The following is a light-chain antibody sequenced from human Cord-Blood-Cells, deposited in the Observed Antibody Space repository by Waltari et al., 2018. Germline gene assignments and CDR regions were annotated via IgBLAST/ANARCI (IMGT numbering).Light chain of an antibody. CDR2: EGS. CDR3: CSYAGSSTLV. J-gene: IGLJ2*01. Sequence: QPALTQPAPVYGSPGQSLTISGTVTTSDVGSYNLVSWYQQHPGKAPKLMIYEGSKRPSGVSNRFSGSKSGNTASLTISGLQAEDEADYYCCSYAGSSTLVFGGGTKLTVL. CDR1: TSDVGSYNL. V-gene: IGLV2-23*01.